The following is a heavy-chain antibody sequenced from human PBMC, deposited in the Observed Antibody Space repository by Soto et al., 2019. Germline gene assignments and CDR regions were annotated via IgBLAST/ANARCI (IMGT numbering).Heavy chain of an antibody. J-gene: IGHJ3*01. CDR3: AKSVVAALRRDAFDV. CDR2: ISWNSGSI. CDR1: GFTVGEYA. Sequence: EVQLVESGGGLVQPGRSLRLSCAASGFTVGEYAMHWVRQAPGKGLEWVSGISWNSGSIGYADSVKGRFTGSRDNAKNSLYLQMNSLRAEDTALYYCAKSVVAALRRDAFDVWGQGTMVTVSS. V-gene: IGHV3-9*01. D-gene: IGHD2-15*01.